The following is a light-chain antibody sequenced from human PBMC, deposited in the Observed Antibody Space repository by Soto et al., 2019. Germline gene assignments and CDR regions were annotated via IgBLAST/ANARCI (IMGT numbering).Light chain of an antibody. V-gene: IGKV3-15*01. J-gene: IGKJ1*01. CDR2: GAS. CDR3: QQYNTWLLT. CDR1: QSVNAN. Sequence: EVVMTQSPATLSVSPGERATLSCRASQSVNANLAWYQQKPGQAPRLLIHGASNRATGIPARFSGSGFGPEFILTSRRLQSEAFAVYDCQQYNTWLLTFGQGTKV.